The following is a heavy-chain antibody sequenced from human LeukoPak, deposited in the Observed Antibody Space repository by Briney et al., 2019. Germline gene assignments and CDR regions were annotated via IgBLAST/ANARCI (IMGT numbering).Heavy chain of an antibody. Sequence: GGSLRLSCAASGFTLNNYAMSWVRQAPGMGLEWLSYVSGSGGATYYAASVKGRFTISRDNSKNTVYLQMGSLRAEDTAVYYCAKNRGGTYKYYMDVWGNGTTVTVSS. J-gene: IGHJ6*03. CDR2: VSGSGGAT. D-gene: IGHD1-1*01. CDR3: AKNRGGTYKYYMDV. CDR1: GFTLNNYA. V-gene: IGHV3-23*01.